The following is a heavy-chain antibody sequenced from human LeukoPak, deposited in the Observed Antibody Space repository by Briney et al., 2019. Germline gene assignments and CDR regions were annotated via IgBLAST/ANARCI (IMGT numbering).Heavy chain of an antibody. D-gene: IGHD3-10*01. CDR1: GFTLSSYA. J-gene: IGHJ1*01. V-gene: IGHV3-23*01. CDR2: ISGSGGST. CDR3: AKDKSEVLLWVRERPQYFQH. Sequence: GGSLRLSCAASGFTLSSYAMSWVRQAPGKGLEWVSAISGSGGSTYYADSVKGRFTIPRDNSKNTLYLQMNSLRAEDTAVYYCAKDKSEVLLWVRERPQYFQHWGQGTLVTVSS.